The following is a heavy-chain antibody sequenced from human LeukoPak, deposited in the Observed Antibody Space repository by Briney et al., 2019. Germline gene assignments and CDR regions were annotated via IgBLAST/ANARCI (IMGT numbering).Heavy chain of an antibody. D-gene: IGHD4-11*01. CDR1: GYTFTGYY. V-gene: IGHV1-2*02. CDR3: ARELADYSNYNYYYYMDV. CDR2: INPNSGGT. J-gene: IGHJ6*03. Sequence: ASVKVSCKTSGYTFTGYYMHWVRQAPGQGLEWMGWINPNSGGTNYAQKFQGRVTMTRDTSISTAYVELSRLGSDDTAMYYCARELADYSNYNYYYYMDVWGKGTTVTVSS.